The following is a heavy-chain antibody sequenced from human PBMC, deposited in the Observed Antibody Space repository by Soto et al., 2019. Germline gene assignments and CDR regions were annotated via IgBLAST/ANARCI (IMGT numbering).Heavy chain of an antibody. Sequence: ASVKVSCKASGYTFTNFSITLVRQAPGQGLEWMGWISAYNGVTNYAQNLQGRVTMTTDTSTTTAYMELSGLRSDDTAVYYCARVMSGLLPFDYWGQGTLVTVSS. CDR1: GYTFTNFS. CDR3: ARVMSGLLPFDY. V-gene: IGHV1-18*01. CDR2: ISAYNGVT. J-gene: IGHJ4*02. D-gene: IGHD2-21*01.